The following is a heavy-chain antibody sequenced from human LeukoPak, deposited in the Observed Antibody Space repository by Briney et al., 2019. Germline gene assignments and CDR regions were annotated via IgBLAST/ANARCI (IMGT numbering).Heavy chain of an antibody. CDR2: ISGGSEST. J-gene: IGHJ5*02. CDR1: GFTFSIYA. D-gene: IGHD1-26*01. Sequence: GGSLRLSCVASGFTFSIYAMTWVRQAPGKGLEWVSGISGGSESTYYADSVKGRFTISRDNSKNTLYMETNNLRGADTAVYYCAKGWTAVGSWGQGTRVTVSS. CDR3: AKGWTAVGS. V-gene: IGHV3-23*01.